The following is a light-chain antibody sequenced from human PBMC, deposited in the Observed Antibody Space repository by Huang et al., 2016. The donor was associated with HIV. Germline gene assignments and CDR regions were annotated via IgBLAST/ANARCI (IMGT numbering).Light chain of an antibody. Sequence: EIVMTQSPATLSVSPGERATLSCRASQSVSSNLAWYQQKPGHAPRLLIYAASARATGIPARFSGSGSGTEFTLTISSLQSEDFAVYYCHQYNNWPQTFGQGTKVEIK. CDR2: AAS. J-gene: IGKJ1*01. CDR3: HQYNNWPQT. CDR1: QSVSSN. V-gene: IGKV3-15*01.